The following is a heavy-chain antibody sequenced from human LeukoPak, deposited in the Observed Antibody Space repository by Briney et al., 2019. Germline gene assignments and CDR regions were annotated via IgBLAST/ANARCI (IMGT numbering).Heavy chain of an antibody. Sequence: PSETLSLTCTVSGGSISSSSYYWGWIRQPPGKGLEWIGSIYYSGSTYYNPSLKSRVTISVDTSKNQFSLKLRSVTAADTAVYYCARRVAAPSGGWFDPWGQGTLVTVSS. J-gene: IGHJ5*02. CDR2: IYYSGST. D-gene: IGHD6-6*01. V-gene: IGHV4-39*01. CDR1: GGSISSSSYY. CDR3: ARRVAAPSGGWFDP.